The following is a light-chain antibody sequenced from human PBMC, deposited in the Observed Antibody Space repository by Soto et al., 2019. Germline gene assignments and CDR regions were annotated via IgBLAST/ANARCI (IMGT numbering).Light chain of an antibody. J-gene: IGLJ2*01. V-gene: IGLV2-14*03. Sequence: QSALTQPASVSGSPGQSITLSCTGTSSDVGDYNYVSWYQQHPGKAPKLMIPDVSHRPSGVSNRFSGSKSGNTASLTISGLQAEDEADYYCSSYTSSSTLVVFGGGTKLTVL. CDR1: SSDVGDYNY. CDR2: DVS. CDR3: SSYTSSSTLVV.